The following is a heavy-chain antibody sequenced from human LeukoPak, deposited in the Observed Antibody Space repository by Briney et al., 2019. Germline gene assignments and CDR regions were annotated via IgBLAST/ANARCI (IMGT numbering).Heavy chain of an antibody. D-gene: IGHD3-9*01. CDR1: GFTFSSYA. Sequence: GGSLRLSCAASGFTFSSYAMSWVRQAPGKGLEWVSAISGSGGSTYYADSVKGRFTISRDNSKNTLYLQMNSLRAEDTAVYYCARLDFGTHFDWQAYYFDYWGQGTLVTVSS. J-gene: IGHJ4*02. CDR2: ISGSGGST. CDR3: ARLDFGTHFDWQAYYFDY. V-gene: IGHV3-23*01.